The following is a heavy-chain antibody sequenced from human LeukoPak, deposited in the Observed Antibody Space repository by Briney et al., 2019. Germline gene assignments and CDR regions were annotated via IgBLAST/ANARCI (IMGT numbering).Heavy chain of an antibody. CDR1: GYTFTSYG. Sequence: ASVKASCKASGYTFTSYGISWVRQAPGQGLEWMGWISAYNGNTNYAQKLQGRVTMTTDTSTSTAYMELRSLRSDDTAVYYCARCTLYYYDSSGCPDDYWGQGTLVTVSS. D-gene: IGHD3-22*01. V-gene: IGHV1-18*01. J-gene: IGHJ4*02. CDR2: ISAYNGNT. CDR3: ARCTLYYYDSSGCPDDY.